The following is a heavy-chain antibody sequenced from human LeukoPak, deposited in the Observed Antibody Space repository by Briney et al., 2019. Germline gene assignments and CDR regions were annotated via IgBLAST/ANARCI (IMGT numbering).Heavy chain of an antibody. CDR2: ISSSSSYI. CDR3: ARIEDYDILTGYYNFGY. Sequence: GGSLRLSCAASGFTFSSYSMNWVRQAPGKGLEWVSSISSSSSYIYYADSVKGRFTISRDNAKNSLYLQMNSLRAEDTAVYYCARIEDYDILTGYYNFGYRGQGTLVTVSS. J-gene: IGHJ4*02. V-gene: IGHV3-21*01. D-gene: IGHD3-9*01. CDR1: GFTFSSYS.